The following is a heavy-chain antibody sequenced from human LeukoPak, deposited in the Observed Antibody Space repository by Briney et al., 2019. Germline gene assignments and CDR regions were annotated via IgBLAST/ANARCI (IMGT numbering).Heavy chain of an antibody. Sequence: PGGSLRLSCSASGFTFSSYAMSWVRQAPGKGLEWVSATSGSGGSTYYADSVKGRFTISRDNSKNTLYLQMNSLRAEDTAVYYCAKDFIRLRWPSGYFQHWGQGTLVTVSS. CDR3: AKDFIRLRWPSGYFQH. D-gene: IGHD4-23*01. CDR1: GFTFSSYA. J-gene: IGHJ1*01. V-gene: IGHV3-23*01. CDR2: TSGSGGST.